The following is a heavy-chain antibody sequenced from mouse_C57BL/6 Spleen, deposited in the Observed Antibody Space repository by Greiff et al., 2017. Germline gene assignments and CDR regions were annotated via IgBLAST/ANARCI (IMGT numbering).Heavy chain of an antibody. CDR3: ARYYYGSSYLEVYFDV. CDR2: IYPGDGDT. D-gene: IGHD1-1*01. V-gene: IGHV1-80*01. CDR1: GYAFSSYW. Sequence: VQLQESGAELVKPGASVKISCKASGYAFSSYWMNWVKQRPGKGLEWIGQIYPGDGDTNYNGKFKGKATLTADKSSSTAYMQLSSLTSADSAVYFCARYYYGSSYLEVYFDVWGTGTTVTVSS. J-gene: IGHJ1*03.